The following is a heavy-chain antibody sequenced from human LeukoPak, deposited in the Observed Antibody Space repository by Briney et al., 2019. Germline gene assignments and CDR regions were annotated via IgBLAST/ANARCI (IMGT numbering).Heavy chain of an antibody. V-gene: IGHV3-23*01. CDR3: AKDQYCTSTSCYVGY. CDR1: GFTFSNYA. J-gene: IGHJ4*02. D-gene: IGHD2-2*01. CDR2: INVSGGST. Sequence: GGSLRLSCAASGFTFSNYAMDWVRQALGKGLEWVSGINVSGGSTFYADSVRGRFTISRDNSKNTLYLQMNSLRAEDTAVYYCAKDQYCTSTSCYVGYWGQGTLVTVSS.